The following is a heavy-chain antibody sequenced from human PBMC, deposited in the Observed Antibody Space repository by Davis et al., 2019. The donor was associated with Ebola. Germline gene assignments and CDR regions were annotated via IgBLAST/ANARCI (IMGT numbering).Heavy chain of an antibody. V-gene: IGHV2-5*02. CDR2: IYWDDDK. J-gene: IGHJ5*02. CDR1: VFSLSTTGLG. D-gene: IGHD4-17*01. Sequence: SGPTLVKPTQTLTLTCSFSVFSLSTTGLGVGWIRQPPGKALEWLALIYWDDDKRYSPSLRSRLTISKDTPKNQVVLTMTNMDPLDTATYYCAHKAYGSLANWFGPWGQGMLVTVAS. CDR3: AHKAYGSLANWFGP.